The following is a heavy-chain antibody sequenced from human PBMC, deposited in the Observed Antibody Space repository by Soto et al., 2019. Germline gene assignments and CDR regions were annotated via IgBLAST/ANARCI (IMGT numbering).Heavy chain of an antibody. V-gene: IGHV4-34*01. Sequence: SETLSLTCTVYGGSFTFSGYYWSWIRQPPGKGLEWIGEINHIGTTKYNPSLESRVTISLDTSKNHFSLDLTSVTAADTAVYYCVRGRSLRLRFGEVDFWGQGTLVTVSS. D-gene: IGHD5-12*01. CDR2: INHIGTT. J-gene: IGHJ4*02. CDR3: VRGRSLRLRFGEVDF. CDR1: GGSFTFSGYY.